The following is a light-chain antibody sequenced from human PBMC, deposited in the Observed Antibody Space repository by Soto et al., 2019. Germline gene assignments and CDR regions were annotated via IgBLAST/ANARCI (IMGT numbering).Light chain of an antibody. V-gene: IGKV3-20*01. J-gene: IGKJ1*01. CDR3: QQYTDAPPT. CDR1: QSVRSNS. CDR2: GAS. Sequence: IVLAQSPGTLSLSPGERATFSCRASQSVRSNSLAWYQHKPGQAPRLLIYGASSSATGIPGRFSGRGSGTDLNLTISRLEPEDFAVYYCQQYTDAPPTFGQGTKVEIK.